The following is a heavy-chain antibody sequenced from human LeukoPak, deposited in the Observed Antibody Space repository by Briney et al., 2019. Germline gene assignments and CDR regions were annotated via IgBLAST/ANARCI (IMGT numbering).Heavy chain of an antibody. Sequence: GGSLRLSCAASGFTFSSYSMNWVRQAPGKGLEWVAVISYDGSNKYYADSVKGRFTISRDNSKNTLYLQMNSLRAEDTAVYYCANLVGWGQGTLVTVSS. V-gene: IGHV3-30*18. CDR1: GFTFSSYS. D-gene: IGHD3-10*01. CDR3: ANLVG. CDR2: ISYDGSNK. J-gene: IGHJ4*02.